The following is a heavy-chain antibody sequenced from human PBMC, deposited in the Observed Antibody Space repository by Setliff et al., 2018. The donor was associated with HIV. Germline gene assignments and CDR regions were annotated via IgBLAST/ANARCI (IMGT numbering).Heavy chain of an antibody. J-gene: IGHJ4*02. CDR1: GYAITSGYY. D-gene: IGHD3-10*01. CDR2: IYNRGST. V-gene: IGHV4-38-2*02. CDR3: ARELLRSWDGSENSYKPYYFDY. Sequence: SETLSLTCAVSGYAITSGYYWGWIRRPPGKGLEWIGSIYNRGSTYYNPSLKSRVTISVDTSKNQFSLKLSSVTAADTAVYYCARELLRSWDGSENSYKPYYFDYWGQGTLVTVSS.